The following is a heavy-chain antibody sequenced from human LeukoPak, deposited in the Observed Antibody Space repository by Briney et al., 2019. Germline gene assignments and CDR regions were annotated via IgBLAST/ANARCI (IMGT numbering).Heavy chain of an antibody. D-gene: IGHD1-26*01. J-gene: IGHJ4*02. CDR3: ARVRRGSYYLDFDY. CDR2: IYYSGST. V-gene: IGHV4-59*01. CDR1: GGSISSYY. Sequence: SETLSLTCTVSGGSISSYYWSWIRQPPGKGLEWIGYIYYSGSTNYNPSLKSRATISVDTSKNQFSLKLSSVTAADTAVYYCARVRRGSYYLDFDYWGQGTLVTVSS.